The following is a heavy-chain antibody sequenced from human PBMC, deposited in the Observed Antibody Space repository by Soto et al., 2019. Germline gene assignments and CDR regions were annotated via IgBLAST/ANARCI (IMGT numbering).Heavy chain of an antibody. CDR1: GFTSNDYA. CDR2: IDWNSDRI. J-gene: IGHJ4*02. V-gene: IGHV3-9*02. D-gene: IGHD3-10*01. CDR3: VKETSPGGLDN. Sequence: EVQLVESGGGLVQPGRSLRLSCAASGFTSNDYAMHWIRQAAGKGLEWVSGIDWNSDRIGYAGSVKGRFTISRDNAKNSLYLHMNSLTAEDSALYYCVKETSPGGLDNWGQGTLVTVSS.